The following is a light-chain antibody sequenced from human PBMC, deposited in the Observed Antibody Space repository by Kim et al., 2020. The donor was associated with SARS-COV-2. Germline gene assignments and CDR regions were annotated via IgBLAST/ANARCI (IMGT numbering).Light chain of an antibody. CDR3: QQRSNWPPALT. J-gene: IGKJ4*01. CDR2: DAS. V-gene: IGKV3-11*01. Sequence: PGERATLSCRASQSVSTYVAWYQQKPGQAPRLLIYDASNRATGIPDRFSGSGSGTDFTRTISSLESEDFAVYYCQQRSNWPPALTFGGGTKVDIK. CDR1: QSVSTY.